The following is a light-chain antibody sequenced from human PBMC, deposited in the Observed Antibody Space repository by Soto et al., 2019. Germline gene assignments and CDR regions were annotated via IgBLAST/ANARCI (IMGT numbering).Light chain of an antibody. Sequence: QSVLTQPPSVSGAPGQRVTISCNGTSSNVGTGYPVHWYQKFPGTAPKLLFSANNNRPSGVPDRFSASKSGTSASLAITGLQPEDEADYFCQSFDTSLSAVVFGGGTKLTVL. CDR3: QSFDTSLSAVV. CDR2: ANN. V-gene: IGLV1-40*01. CDR1: SSNVGTGYP. J-gene: IGLJ2*01.